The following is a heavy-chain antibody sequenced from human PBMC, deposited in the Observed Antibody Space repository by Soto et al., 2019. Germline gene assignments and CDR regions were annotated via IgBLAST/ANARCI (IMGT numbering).Heavy chain of an antibody. Sequence: QVQLVESGGGVVQPGRSLRLSCAASGFTFSSYAMHWVRQAPGKGLEWVAVISYDGSNKYYADSVKGRFTISRDNSKNTLYLQMNSLRAEDTAVYYCARVAVTTSDFDYWGQGTLVTVSS. CDR1: GFTFSSYA. J-gene: IGHJ4*02. CDR3: ARVAVTTSDFDY. D-gene: IGHD4-17*01. V-gene: IGHV3-30-3*01. CDR2: ISYDGSNK.